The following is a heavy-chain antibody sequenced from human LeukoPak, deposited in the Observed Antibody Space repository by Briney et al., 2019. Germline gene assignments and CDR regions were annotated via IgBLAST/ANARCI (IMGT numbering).Heavy chain of an antibody. CDR1: GFTFSSYS. D-gene: IGHD3-3*01. J-gene: IGHJ4*02. Sequence: GGSLRLSCAASGFTFSSYSMNWVRQAPGKGLEWVSYISSSSSTIYYADSVKGRFTISRDNAKNSLYLQMNSLRAEDTAVYYGARAAFNYENFGVVIIEYYFDYWGQGTLVTVSS. CDR2: ISSSSSTI. V-gene: IGHV3-48*01. CDR3: ARAAFNYENFGVVIIEYYFDY.